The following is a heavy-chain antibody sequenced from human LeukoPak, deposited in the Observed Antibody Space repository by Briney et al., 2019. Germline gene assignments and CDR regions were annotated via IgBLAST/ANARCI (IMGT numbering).Heavy chain of an antibody. CDR2: INHSGST. Sequence: PSETLSLTCAVYGGSFSGYYWSWIRQPPGKGLEWIGEINHSGSTNYNPSLKSRVTISVDTSKNQFSLKLSSVTAADTAVYYCARGLTQADYWGQGTLVTVSS. V-gene: IGHV4-34*01. CDR1: GGSFSGYY. J-gene: IGHJ4*02. CDR3: ARGLTQADY.